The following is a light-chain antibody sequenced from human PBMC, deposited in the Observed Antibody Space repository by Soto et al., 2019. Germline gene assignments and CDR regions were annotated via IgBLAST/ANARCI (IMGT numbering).Light chain of an antibody. CDR2: DAS. CDR1: QSISSW. J-gene: IGKJ4*01. CDR3: QQYDGYPLT. Sequence: DIQMTQSPSTLSASVGDRVTITCRASQSISSWLGWYQQKPGQAPKLLIYDASTLQSGVPSRFSGSGSRTEFTLTISSLQPDDFAIYYCQQYDGYPLTFGGGTKVEIK. V-gene: IGKV1-5*01.